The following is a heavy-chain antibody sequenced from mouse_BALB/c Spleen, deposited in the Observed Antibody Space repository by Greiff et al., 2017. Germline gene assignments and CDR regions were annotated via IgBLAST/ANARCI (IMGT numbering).Heavy chain of an antibody. CDR3: ARWFYDGYFYAMDY. Sequence: QVQLKESGPELVKPGASVKISCKASGYAFSSSWMNWVKQRPGQGLEWIGRIYPGDGDTNYNGKFKGKATLTADKSSSTAYMQLSSLTSVDSAVYFCARWFYDGYFYAMDYWGQGTSVTVSS. J-gene: IGHJ4*01. D-gene: IGHD2-3*01. CDR2: IYPGDGDT. V-gene: IGHV1-82*01. CDR1: GYAFSSSW.